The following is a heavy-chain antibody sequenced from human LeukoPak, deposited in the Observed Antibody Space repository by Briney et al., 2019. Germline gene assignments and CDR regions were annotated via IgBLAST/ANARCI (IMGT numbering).Heavy chain of an antibody. CDR1: GFTFSSYW. CDR2: IKQDGSEK. V-gene: IGHV3-7*01. D-gene: IGHD2-15*01. J-gene: IGHJ6*03. CDR3: ARGSLLGYYYYYHMDV. Sequence: GGSLRLSCAASGFTFSSYWMSWVRQAPGKGLEWVANIKQDGSEKYYVDSVNGRFTISRDNAKTSLYLQMNSLRAEDTAVYSCARGSLLGYYYYYHMDVWGKGTTVTVSS.